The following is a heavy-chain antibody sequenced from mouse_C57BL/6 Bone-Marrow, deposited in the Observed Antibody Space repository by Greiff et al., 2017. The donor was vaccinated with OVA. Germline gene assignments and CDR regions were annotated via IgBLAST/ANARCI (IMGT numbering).Heavy chain of an antibody. V-gene: IGHV1-64*01. CDR2: IHPNSGST. Sequence: QVQLQQPGAELVKPGASVKLSCKASGYTFTSYWMHWVKQRPGQGLEWIGMIHPNSGSTNYNEKFKSKATLTVDKSSSTAYMQLSSLTSEDSAVYYCARRTGLRHWYFDVWGTGTTVTVSS. CDR1: GYTFTSYW. CDR3: ARRTGLRHWYFDV. D-gene: IGHD2-4*01. J-gene: IGHJ1*03.